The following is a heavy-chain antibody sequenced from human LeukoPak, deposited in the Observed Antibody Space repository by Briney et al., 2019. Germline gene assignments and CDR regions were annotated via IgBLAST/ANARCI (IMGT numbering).Heavy chain of an antibody. J-gene: IGHJ5*02. CDR1: GYTFTSYG. V-gene: IGHV1-18*01. CDR3: AREIVVVPDNWFDP. CDR2: ISAYNGNT. D-gene: IGHD2-2*01. Sequence: ASVKVSCKASGYTFTSYGISWVRQAPGQGLEWMGWISAYNGNTNYAQKLQGRVTMTTDTSTSTACMELRSLRSDDTAVYYCAREIVVVPDNWFDPWGQGTLVTVSS.